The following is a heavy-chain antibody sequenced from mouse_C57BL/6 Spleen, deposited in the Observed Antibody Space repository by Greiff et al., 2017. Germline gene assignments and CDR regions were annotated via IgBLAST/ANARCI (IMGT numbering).Heavy chain of an antibody. CDR3: ARHAGTDWYFDV. V-gene: IGHV5-6*01. CDR1: GFTFSSYG. J-gene: IGHJ1*03. CDR2: ISSGGSYT. Sequence: EVMLVESGGDLVKPGGSLKLSCEASGFTFSSYGMSWVRQTPDKRLEWVATISSGGSYTYYPDSVKGRFTISRDNAKNTLYLQLSSLKSEDTAMYYCARHAGTDWYFDVWGTGTTVTVSA.